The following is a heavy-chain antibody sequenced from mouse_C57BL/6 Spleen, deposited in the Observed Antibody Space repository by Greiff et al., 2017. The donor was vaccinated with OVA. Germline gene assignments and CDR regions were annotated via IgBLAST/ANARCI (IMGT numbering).Heavy chain of an antibody. CDR2: IDPSDSET. Sequence: QVQLKQPGAELVRPGSSVKLSCKASGYTFTSYWMHWVKQRPIQGLEWIGNIDPSDSETHYNQKFKDKATLTVDKSSSTAYMQLSSLTSEDSAVYYCARRDYRYAMDYWGQGTSVTVSS. D-gene: IGHD1-1*02. CDR1: GYTFTSYW. V-gene: IGHV1-52*01. J-gene: IGHJ4*01. CDR3: ARRDYRYAMDY.